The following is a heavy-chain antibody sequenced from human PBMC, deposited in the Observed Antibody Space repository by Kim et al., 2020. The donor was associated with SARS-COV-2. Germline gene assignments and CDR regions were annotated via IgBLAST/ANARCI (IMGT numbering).Heavy chain of an antibody. Sequence: GGSLRLSCAASGFTFSNYEMNWVRQAPGKGLEWVSYISSSVSNIYYADSVKGRFTISRDNAKNSLYLQMNSLRAEDTAVYYCAREGRDSWGQGTLVLVSS. CDR1: GFTFSNYE. CDR3: AREGRDS. V-gene: IGHV3-48*03. J-gene: IGHJ5*02. CDR2: ISSSVSNI.